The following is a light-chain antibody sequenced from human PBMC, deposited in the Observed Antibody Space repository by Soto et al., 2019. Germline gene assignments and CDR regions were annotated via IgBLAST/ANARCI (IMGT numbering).Light chain of an antibody. V-gene: IGLV2-8*02. J-gene: IGLJ3*02. CDR1: SSDVGAYKY. CDR3: TSYVGNDIWV. Sequence: QSALTQPPSASRSPGQSVTISCTGTSSDVGAYKYVSWYQQYPGKAPKLMIYEVTKRPSGVPDRFSGSKSGNTAALTVSGLQDEDEADYYCTSYVGNDIWVFGGGTKVTVL. CDR2: EVT.